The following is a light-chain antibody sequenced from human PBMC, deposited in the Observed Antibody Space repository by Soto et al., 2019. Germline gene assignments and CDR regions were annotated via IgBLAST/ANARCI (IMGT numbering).Light chain of an antibody. V-gene: IGKV1-33*01. Sequence: DIQMTQSPSSLSASVGDRVTITCQASQDISNYLNWYQQKPGKAPKLLIYDASNLETGVPSRFSGSGSGTDFTFTISRLQPEDIATYYCQQYDNLPLTCGQGTKLEIK. J-gene: IGKJ2*01. CDR3: QQYDNLPLT. CDR1: QDISNY. CDR2: DAS.